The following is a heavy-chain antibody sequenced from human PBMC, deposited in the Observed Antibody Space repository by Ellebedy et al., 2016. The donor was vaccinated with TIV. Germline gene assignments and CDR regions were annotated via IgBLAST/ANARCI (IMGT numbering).Heavy chain of an antibody. Sequence: PGGSLRLSCAASGFTFSNYYMSWVRQAPGKGLEWVSAIGGGGGDTYYADSVKGRFTISRDNSKNTLYLQMDSPSAEDAAIYYCARDQKVDSSHPFFDQWGQGTLVTVSS. D-gene: IGHD6-13*01. CDR2: IGGGGGDT. J-gene: IGHJ4*02. CDR3: ARDQKVDSSHPFFDQ. V-gene: IGHV3-23*01. CDR1: GFTFSNYY.